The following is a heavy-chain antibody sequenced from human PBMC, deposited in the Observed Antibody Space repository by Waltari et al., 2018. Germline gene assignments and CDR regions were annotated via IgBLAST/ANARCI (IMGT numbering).Heavy chain of an antibody. Sequence: QVQLVESGGGVVQPGRSLRLSCAASGFTFSSYGMHWVRPAPGQGLEWVAVIWYDGSNKYYADSVKGRFTISRDNSKNTLYLQMNSLRAEDTAVYYCAKDKRMGGYDSVGIGDYWGQGTLVTVSS. CDR2: IWYDGSNK. D-gene: IGHD5-12*01. CDR1: GFTFSSYG. V-gene: IGHV3-33*06. J-gene: IGHJ4*02. CDR3: AKDKRMGGYDSVGIGDY.